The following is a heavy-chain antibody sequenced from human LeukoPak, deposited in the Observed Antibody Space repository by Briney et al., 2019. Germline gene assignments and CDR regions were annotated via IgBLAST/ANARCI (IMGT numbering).Heavy chain of an antibody. CDR1: GGSISSSSYY. Sequence: SETLSLTCTVSGGSISSSSYYWGWIRQPPGKGLEWIGSIYYSGSTYYNPSLKSRVTISVDTSKNQFSLKLSSVTAADTAVYYCARLLPPVTTVWFDPWGQGTLVTVSS. J-gene: IGHJ5*02. V-gene: IGHV4-39*07. CDR3: ARLLPPVTTVWFDP. D-gene: IGHD4-17*01. CDR2: IYYSGST.